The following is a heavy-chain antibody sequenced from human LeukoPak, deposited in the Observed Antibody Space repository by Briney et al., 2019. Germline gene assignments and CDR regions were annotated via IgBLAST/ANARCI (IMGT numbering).Heavy chain of an antibody. V-gene: IGHV3-66*01. CDR3: AVTAPPAGFDY. J-gene: IGHJ4*02. CDR1: GFTVSSNY. D-gene: IGHD5-18*01. Sequence: GGSLRLSCAASGFTVSSNYMSWVRQAPGRGLEWVSTISSGGGTYYVDSVKGRFTISRDNAKNSLYLQMNSLRAEDTAVYYCAVTAPPAGFDYWGQGTLVTVSS. CDR2: ISSGGGT.